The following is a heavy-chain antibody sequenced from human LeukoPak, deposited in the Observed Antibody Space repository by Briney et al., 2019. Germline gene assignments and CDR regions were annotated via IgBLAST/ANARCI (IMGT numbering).Heavy chain of an antibody. CDR1: GFTFSSYA. J-gene: IGHJ4*02. D-gene: IGHD3-22*01. V-gene: IGHV3-23*01. CDR2: ISGSGGST. CDR3: AKGSPDYDFFSPFDY. Sequence: GGSLRLSCAASGFTFSSYAMSWVRQAPGKGLEWVSGISGSGGSTYYADSVKGRFTISRDNSKNTLYLQMQSLRAEDTAVYYCAKGSPDYDFFSPFDYWGQGTLVTVSS.